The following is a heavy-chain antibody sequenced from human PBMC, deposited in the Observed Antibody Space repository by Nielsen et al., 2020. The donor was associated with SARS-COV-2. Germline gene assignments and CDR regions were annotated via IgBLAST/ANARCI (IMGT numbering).Heavy chain of an antibody. CDR3: ARDSGGYHYFDY. V-gene: IGHV4-30-2*01. CDR1: GGSISSGGYS. D-gene: IGHD3-22*01. CDR2: IYHSGST. J-gene: IGHJ4*02. Sequence: LSLTCAVSGGSISSGGYSWSWIRQLPGKGLEWIGEIYHSGSTNYNPSLKSRVTISVDKSKNQFSLKLSSVTAADTAVYYCARDSGGYHYFDYWGQGTLVTVSS.